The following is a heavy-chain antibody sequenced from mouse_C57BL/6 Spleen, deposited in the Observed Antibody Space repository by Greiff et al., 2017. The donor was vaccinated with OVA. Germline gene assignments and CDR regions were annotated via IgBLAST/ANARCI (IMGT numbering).Heavy chain of an antibody. CDR1: GYSITSGYD. V-gene: IGHV3-1*01. D-gene: IGHD1-1*01. J-gene: IGHJ1*03. CDR2: ISYSGST. Sequence: EVKVVESGPGMVKPSQSLSLTCTVTGYSITSGYDWHWIRHFPGNKLEWMGYISYSGSTNYNPSLKSRISITHDTSKNHFFLKLNSVTTEDTATYYCARSTVVDWYFDVWGTGTTVTVSS. CDR3: ARSTVVDWYFDV.